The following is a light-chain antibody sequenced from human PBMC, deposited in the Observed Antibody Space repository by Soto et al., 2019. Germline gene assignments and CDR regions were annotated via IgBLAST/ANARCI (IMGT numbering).Light chain of an antibody. J-gene: IGKJ3*01. CDR1: QSVSSSY. CDR3: QQYGSSLFT. V-gene: IGKV3-20*01. Sequence: EIVLTQSPGTLSLSPGERATLSCRASQSVSSSYLAWYQQKPGQAPRLLIYAASSRATGIPDWFSGSGSGTDFTLTISRLEPEDFAVYYCQQYGSSLFTFGPGTKVDIK. CDR2: AAS.